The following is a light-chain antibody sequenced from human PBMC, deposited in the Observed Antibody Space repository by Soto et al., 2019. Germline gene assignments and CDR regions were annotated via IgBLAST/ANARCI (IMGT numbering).Light chain of an antibody. CDR2: EVT. J-gene: IGLJ2*01. CDR1: SSDVGGYNY. Sequence: QSVLTQPPSASGSPGQSVTISCTGTSSDVGGYNYVSWYQQHPGEAPKLMIYEVTKRPSGVPDRFSGSKSGNTASLTVSGLQPEYEADYYCSSDAGSNNLVFGGGTKVTVL. CDR3: SSDAGSNNLV. V-gene: IGLV2-8*01.